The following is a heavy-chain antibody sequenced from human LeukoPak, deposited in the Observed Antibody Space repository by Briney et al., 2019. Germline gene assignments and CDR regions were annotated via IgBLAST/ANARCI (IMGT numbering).Heavy chain of an antibody. Sequence: GGSLRLSCAVSGFTFSNYGMHWVRQAPGKGLEWVAAIWHDGSNKYYGDSVEGRFTISRDNTQNTLYLLMNSLRAEDTAVYYCARDQGDRSGYYPGDWGQGTLVTVSA. J-gene: IGHJ4*02. V-gene: IGHV3-33*01. CDR1: GFTFSNYG. CDR2: IWHDGSNK. CDR3: ARDQGDRSGYYPGD. D-gene: IGHD3-22*01.